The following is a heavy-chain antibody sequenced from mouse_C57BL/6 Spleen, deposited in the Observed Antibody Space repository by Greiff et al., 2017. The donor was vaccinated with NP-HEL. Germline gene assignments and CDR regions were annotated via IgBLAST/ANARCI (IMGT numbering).Heavy chain of an antibody. J-gene: IGHJ2*01. CDR3: ARDPPRDYYGSSYPFDY. Sequence: EVKLMESGGGLVKPGGSLKLSCAASGFTFSSYAMSWVRQTPEKRLEWVATISDGGSYTYYPDNVKGRFTISRDNAKNNLYLQMSHLKAEDTAMYYCARDPPRDYYGSSYPFDYWGQGTTLTVSS. V-gene: IGHV5-4*01. CDR2: ISDGGSYT. D-gene: IGHD1-1*01. CDR1: GFTFSSYA.